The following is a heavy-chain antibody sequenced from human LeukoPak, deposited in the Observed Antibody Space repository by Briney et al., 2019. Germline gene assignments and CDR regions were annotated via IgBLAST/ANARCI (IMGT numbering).Heavy chain of an antibody. Sequence: PGASLRLSCAASGFTFSSYAMSWVRQAPGKGLEWVSAISGSGCSTYYADSVKGRFTISRDNSKNTLYLQMNSLRAEDTAVYYCAKIGRWEHHFDYWGQGTLVTVSS. J-gene: IGHJ4*02. V-gene: IGHV3-23*01. D-gene: IGHD1-26*01. CDR1: GFTFSSYA. CDR3: AKIGRWEHHFDY. CDR2: ISGSGCST.